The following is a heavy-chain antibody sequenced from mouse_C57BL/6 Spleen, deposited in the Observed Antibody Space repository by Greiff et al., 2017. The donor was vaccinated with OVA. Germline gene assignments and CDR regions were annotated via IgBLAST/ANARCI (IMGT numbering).Heavy chain of an antibody. V-gene: IGHV3-6*01. CDR3: AVYHGKGGLAY. J-gene: IGHJ3*01. D-gene: IGHD2-3*01. Sequence: VQLKESGPGLVKPSQSLSLTCSVTGYSITSGYYWNWIRQFPGNKLEWMGYISYDGSNNYNPSLKNRISITRDTSKNQFFLKLNSVTTEDTATYYCAVYHGKGGLAYWGQGTLVTVSA. CDR1: GYSITSGYY. CDR2: ISYDGSN.